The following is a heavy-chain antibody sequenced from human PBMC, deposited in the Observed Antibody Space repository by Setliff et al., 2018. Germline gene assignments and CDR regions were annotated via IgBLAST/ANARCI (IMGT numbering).Heavy chain of an antibody. Sequence: SETLSLTCTVSGGFIYDHYWSWIRQPAGKGLEWIGRIYTSGTTNNNPSLKSRVTISLDRSKNQVSLKLGSVTAADTAVYFCAGAGPRMEERGYYGFDAFDVWGQGTVVT. D-gene: IGHD3-3*01. CDR1: GGFIYDHY. CDR3: AGAGPRMEERGYYGFDAFDV. CDR2: IYTSGTT. V-gene: IGHV4-4*07. J-gene: IGHJ3*01.